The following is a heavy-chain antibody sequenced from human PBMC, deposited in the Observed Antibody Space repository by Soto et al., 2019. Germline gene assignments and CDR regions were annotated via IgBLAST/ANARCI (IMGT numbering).Heavy chain of an antibody. D-gene: IGHD5-12*01. CDR2: IIPILGIA. CDR1: GGTFSSYT. J-gene: IGHJ6*03. CDR3: ARDNPYERDRSNYYLDMDV. V-gene: IGHV1-69*08. Sequence: QVQLVQSGAEVQKPGSSVKVSCKASGGTFSSYTISWVRQAPGQGLEWMGRIIPILGIANYAQKFQGRVTITADKSTSTAYMELSSLRSEDTAVYYCARDNPYERDRSNYYLDMDVRGKGTTVTVSS.